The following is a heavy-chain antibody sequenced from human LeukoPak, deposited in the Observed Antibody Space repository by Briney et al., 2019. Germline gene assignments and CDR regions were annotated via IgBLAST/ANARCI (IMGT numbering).Heavy chain of an antibody. Sequence: GASVKVSCKASGYTFTSYGIRWVRQAPGQGLEWMGWISAYNGNTNYAQKLQGRVTMTTDTSTSTAYMELRSLRSDDTAVCYCARVVDIWGVVTAVNWFDPWGQGTLVTVSS. D-gene: IGHD2-21*02. CDR1: GYTFTSYG. CDR3: ARVVDIWGVVTAVNWFDP. V-gene: IGHV1-18*01. CDR2: ISAYNGNT. J-gene: IGHJ5*02.